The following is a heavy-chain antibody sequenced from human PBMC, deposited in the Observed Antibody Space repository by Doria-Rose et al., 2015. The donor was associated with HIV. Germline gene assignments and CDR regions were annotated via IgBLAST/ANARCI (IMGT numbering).Heavy chain of an antibody. CDR3: ARIKSSRWYHKYYFDF. Sequence: QVQLVQSGPVLVKPTETLTLTCTVSGVSLSSPGMGVSWIRQPPGKALEWLADIFSNDERSYKTSLKSRLTISRVTSNSQVVLTMTDMYPVDTATYYCARIKSSRWYHKYYFDFWGQGTLVIVSA. D-gene: IGHD6-13*01. J-gene: IGHJ4*02. CDR1: GVSLSSPGMG. V-gene: IGHV2-26*01. CDR2: IFSNDER.